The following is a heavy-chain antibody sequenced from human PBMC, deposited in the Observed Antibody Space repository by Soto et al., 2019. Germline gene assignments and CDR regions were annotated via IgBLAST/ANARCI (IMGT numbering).Heavy chain of an antibody. Sequence: GGSLRLSCAASGFTFSSYAMHWVRQAPGKGLEYVSAISSNGGSTYYANSVKGRFTISRDNSKNTLYLQMGSLRAEDMAVYYCARAGPGELSLFDYWGQGTLVTVSS. V-gene: IGHV3-64*01. D-gene: IGHD3-16*02. J-gene: IGHJ4*02. CDR1: GFTFSSYA. CDR2: ISSNGGST. CDR3: ARAGPGELSLFDY.